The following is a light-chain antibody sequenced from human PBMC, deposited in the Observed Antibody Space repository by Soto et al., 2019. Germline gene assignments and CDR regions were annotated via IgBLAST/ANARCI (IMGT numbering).Light chain of an antibody. CDR1: QSVLYSSNNKNY. J-gene: IGKJ4*01. CDR2: WAS. V-gene: IGKV4-1*01. CDR3: QQYYTNALT. Sequence: DIVVTQSPDSLAVSLGERATINCKSSQSVLYSSNNKNYLAWYQQKPGQPPKLLIYWASTRESGVPDRFRGSGSRTDFTLTISSLQAEDVAVYYCQQYYTNALTFGGGTKVGVK.